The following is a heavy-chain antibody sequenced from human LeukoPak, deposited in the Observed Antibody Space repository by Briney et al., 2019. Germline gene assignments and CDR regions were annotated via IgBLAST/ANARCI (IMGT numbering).Heavy chain of an antibody. CDR3: ARHYDFWSGSLGQYYFDY. V-gene: IGHV3-66*04. CDR2: IYSGGST. D-gene: IGHD3-3*01. Sequence: GGSLRLSCAASGFTVSSNYMSWVRQAPGKGLEWVSVIYSGGSTYYADSVKGRFTISRDNAKNSLYLQMNSLRAEDTAVYYCARHYDFWSGSLGQYYFDYWGQGTLVTVSS. J-gene: IGHJ4*02. CDR1: GFTVSSNY.